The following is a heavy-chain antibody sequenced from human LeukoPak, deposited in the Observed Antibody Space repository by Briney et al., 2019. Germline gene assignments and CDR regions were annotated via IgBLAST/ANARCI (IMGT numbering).Heavy chain of an antibody. J-gene: IGHJ4*02. V-gene: IGHV1-2*02. CDR3: ARGGSGFPTHRFDY. CDR2: INPNSGGT. Sequence: ASVKVSCKASGYTFTGYYMHWVRQAPGQGLEWMGWINPNSGGTNYAQKLQGRVTMTTDTSTSTAYMELRSLRSDDTAVYYCARGGSGFPTHRFDYWGQGTLVTVSS. CDR1: GYTFTGYY. D-gene: IGHD3-3*01.